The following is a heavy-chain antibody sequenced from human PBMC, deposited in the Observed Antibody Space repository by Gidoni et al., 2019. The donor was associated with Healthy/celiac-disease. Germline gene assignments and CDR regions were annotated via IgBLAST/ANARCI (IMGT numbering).Heavy chain of an antibody. CDR3: ASQPKIAVAGLDY. Sequence: EVQLVESGGGLVKPGGSLRLSCAASGFNFSSYSMNWVRQAPGKGLEWVSSISSSSSYIYYADSVKGRFTISRDNAKNSLYLQMHSLIAEDTAVYYCASQPKIAVAGLDYWGQGTLVTVSS. J-gene: IGHJ4*02. CDR1: GFNFSSYS. CDR2: ISSSSSYI. D-gene: IGHD6-19*01. V-gene: IGHV3-21*01.